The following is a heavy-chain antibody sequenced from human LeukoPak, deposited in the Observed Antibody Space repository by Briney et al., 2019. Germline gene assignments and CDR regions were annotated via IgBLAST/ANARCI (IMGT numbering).Heavy chain of an antibody. V-gene: IGHV3-20*04. CDR1: GFTFDDYG. CDR2: INWNGGST. CDR3: ARDCSGGSCYRGNAFDI. J-gene: IGHJ3*02. D-gene: IGHD2-15*01. Sequence: GGSLRLSCAASGFTFDDYGMSWVRQAPGKGLEWVSGINWNGGSTGYADSVKGRFTISRDNAKNSLYLQMNSLRAEDTALYYCARDCSGGSCYRGNAFDIWGQGTMVTVSS.